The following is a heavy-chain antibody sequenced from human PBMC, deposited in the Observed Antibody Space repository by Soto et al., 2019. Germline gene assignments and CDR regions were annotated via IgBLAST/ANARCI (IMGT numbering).Heavy chain of an antibody. CDR3: GSVHN. CDR1: GGSFSGQA. J-gene: IGHJ1*01. Sequence: AVKVSFKACGGSFSGQAVSWVRQAPGRGLEWMGGIIPIFHTTNYARKFQGRLTITADESTSTASTELTSLTSAGTAVHYCGSVHNWGQGTQVTVSS. CDR2: IIPIFHTT. V-gene: IGHV1-69*13.